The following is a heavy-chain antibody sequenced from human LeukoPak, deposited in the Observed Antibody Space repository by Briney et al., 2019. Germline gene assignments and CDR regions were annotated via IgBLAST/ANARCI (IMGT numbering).Heavy chain of an antibody. J-gene: IGHJ6*03. V-gene: IGHV4-34*01. D-gene: IGHD3-10*01. CDR2: INHSGST. CDR3: ARDRAHYYGSGSYIYYYYYMDV. CDR1: GGSFSGYY. Sequence: SETLSLTCAVYGGSFSGYYWSWIRQPPGKGLEWIGEINHSGSTNYNPSLKSRVTISVDTSKNQFSLKLSSVTAADTAVYYCARDRAHYYGSGSYIYYYYYMDVWGKGTTVTISS.